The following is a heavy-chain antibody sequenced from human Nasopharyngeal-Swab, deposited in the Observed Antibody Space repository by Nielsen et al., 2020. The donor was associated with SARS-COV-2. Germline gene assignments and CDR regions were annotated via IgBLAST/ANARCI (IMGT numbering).Heavy chain of an antibody. CDR2: ISWNSGNI. Sequence: SLKISCAASGFTFDDYAMHWVRQAPGKGLEWVSGISWNSGNIGYADSVKGRFTISRDNAKNSLYLQMNSLRAEDTALYYCAKDTGHYYGSGLHDAFDIWGQGTMVTVSS. CDR1: GFTFDDYA. J-gene: IGHJ3*02. CDR3: AKDTGHYYGSGLHDAFDI. V-gene: IGHV3-9*01. D-gene: IGHD3-10*01.